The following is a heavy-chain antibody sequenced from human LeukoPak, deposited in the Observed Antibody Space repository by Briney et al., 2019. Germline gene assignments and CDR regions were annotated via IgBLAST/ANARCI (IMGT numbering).Heavy chain of an antibody. CDR2: ISGSGGST. D-gene: IGHD3-22*01. CDR1: GFTFSSYA. Sequence: AGGSLRLSCAASGFTFSSYAMSWVRQAPGKGLEWVSAISGSGGSTYYADSVKGRFTISRDNSKNTLYLQMNSLRAEDTAVYYCAKGMSEANFLNMIVVVITVDFYFDYWGQGTLVTVSS. V-gene: IGHV3-23*01. CDR3: AKGMSEANFLNMIVVVITVDFYFDY. J-gene: IGHJ4*02.